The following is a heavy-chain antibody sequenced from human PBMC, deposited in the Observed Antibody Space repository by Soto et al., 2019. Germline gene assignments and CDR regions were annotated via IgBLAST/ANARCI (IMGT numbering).Heavy chain of an antibody. J-gene: IGHJ4*02. CDR3: ARDGFWSGHYTAKPPGY. Sequence: QVQLVESGGGLVKPGGSLRLSCAASGFTFSDYYMSWIRQAPGKGLEWVSYISSSSSYTNYADSVKGRFTISRDNAKNSLYLQMNSLRAEDTAVYYCARDGFWSGHYTAKPPGYWGQGTLVTVSS. V-gene: IGHV3-11*06. CDR2: ISSSSSYT. D-gene: IGHD3-3*01. CDR1: GFTFSDYY.